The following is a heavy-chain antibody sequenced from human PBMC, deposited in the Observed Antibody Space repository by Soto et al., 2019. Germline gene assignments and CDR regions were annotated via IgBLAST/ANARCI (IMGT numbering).Heavy chain of an antibody. J-gene: IGHJ6*02. V-gene: IGHV3-33*01. CDR3: ARDTYPYDFWSPYYGMDV. Sequence: PGGSLRLSCAASGFTFSSYGMHWVRQAPGKGLEWVAVIWYDGSNKYYADSVKGRFTISRDNSKNTLYLQMNSLRAEDTAVYYCARDTYPYDFWSPYYGMDVWGQGTTVTVSS. CDR1: GFTFSSYG. D-gene: IGHD3-3*01. CDR2: IWYDGSNK.